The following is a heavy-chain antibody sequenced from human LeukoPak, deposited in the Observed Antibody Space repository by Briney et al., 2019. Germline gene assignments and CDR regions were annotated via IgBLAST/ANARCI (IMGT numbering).Heavy chain of an antibody. D-gene: IGHD2-15*01. CDR1: ALTASSIY. J-gene: IGHJ4*02. Sequence: GRSLRLSSPVSALTASSIYMNWVRPAPGKVLGWVSSISRSSIYTYYANLMEGRFTICRDNAKKSLYLEMNSLRGEDTAVYYCAKDWEYCSGGRCRTYGGLDYWGQGTLVTVSS. V-gene: IGHV3-21*01. CDR2: ISRSSIYT. CDR3: AKDWEYCSGGRCRTYGGLDY.